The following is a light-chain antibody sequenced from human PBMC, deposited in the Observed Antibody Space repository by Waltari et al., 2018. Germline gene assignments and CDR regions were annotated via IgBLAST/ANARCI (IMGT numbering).Light chain of an antibody. Sequence: DIVMTQSPDSLAVSLGERATINCKASQSVFHRPNSKNYLAWYREKPGQPPKILINWASSRESGVPARFTGSGSGTDFPLTISSLQAEDVAVYYCQQYYDTPLTFGGGTKVEIK. J-gene: IGKJ4*01. V-gene: IGKV4-1*01. CDR1: QSVFHRPNSKNY. CDR3: QQYYDTPLT. CDR2: WAS.